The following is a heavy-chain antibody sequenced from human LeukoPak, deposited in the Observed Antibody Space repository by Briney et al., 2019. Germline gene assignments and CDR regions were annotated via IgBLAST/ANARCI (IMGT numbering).Heavy chain of an antibody. CDR3: ARVSMVRGVITDAFDI. CDR2: IDTDASTT. D-gene: IGHD3-10*01. J-gene: IGHJ3*02. Sequence: GGSLRLSCAVSGFTFSDHWMHWVRQAPGKGLVWVSRIDTDASTTTYADSVRGRFTISRDNAKNTLYLQMNSLRAEDTAVYYCARVSMVRGVITDAFDIWGQGTMVTVSS. CDR1: GFTFSDHW. V-gene: IGHV3-74*01.